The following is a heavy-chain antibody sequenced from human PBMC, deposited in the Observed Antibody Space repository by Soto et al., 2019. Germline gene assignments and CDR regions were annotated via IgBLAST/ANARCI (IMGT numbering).Heavy chain of an antibody. Sequence: SETLSLTCTVSGDSISGGASFWSWIRQPPGKGLEWIANVYYSGSSYYSPSLKSRVSISIDTSKKQFSLNLASVSAADTAVYYCARAPKVSGSSPTRPVFWRQGTLVTVSS. J-gene: IGHJ4*02. D-gene: IGHD6-6*01. V-gene: IGHV4-30-4*01. CDR2: VYYSGSS. CDR1: GDSISGGASF. CDR3: ARAPKVSGSSPTRPVF.